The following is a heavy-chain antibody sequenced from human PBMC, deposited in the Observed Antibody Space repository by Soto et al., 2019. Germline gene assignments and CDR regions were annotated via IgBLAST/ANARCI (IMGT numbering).Heavy chain of an antibody. CDR2: IYYSGST. CDR3: ARDRRGVVLMVYDDAFDI. CDR1: GGSISSGGYY. Sequence: SETLSLTCTVSGGSISSGGYYWSWIRQHPGKGLEWIGYIYYSGSTYYNPSLKSRVTISVDTSKNQFSLKLSSVTAADTAVYYCARDRRGVVLMVYDDAFDIWGQGTMVTVSS. J-gene: IGHJ3*02. D-gene: IGHD2-8*01. V-gene: IGHV4-31*03.